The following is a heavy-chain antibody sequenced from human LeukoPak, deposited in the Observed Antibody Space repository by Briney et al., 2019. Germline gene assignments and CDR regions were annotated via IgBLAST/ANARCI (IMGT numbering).Heavy chain of an antibody. D-gene: IGHD3-3*01. Sequence: AGGSLRLSCAASGFTFSSYSMNWVRQAPGKGPEWVSSISSSSSYIYYADSVKGRFTISRDNAKNSLYLQMNSLRAEDTAVYYCARGLSGAFDIWGQGTMVTVSS. J-gene: IGHJ3*02. V-gene: IGHV3-21*01. CDR3: ARGLSGAFDI. CDR1: GFTFSSYS. CDR2: ISSSSSYI.